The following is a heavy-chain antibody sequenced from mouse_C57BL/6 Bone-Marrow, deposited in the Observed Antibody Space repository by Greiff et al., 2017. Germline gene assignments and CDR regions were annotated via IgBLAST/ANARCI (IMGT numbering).Heavy chain of an antibody. CDR1: GFTFSSYT. J-gene: IGHJ2*01. V-gene: IGHV5-9*01. D-gene: IGHD1-1*01. CDR2: ISGGGGNT. CDR3: ARHYYGSSYD. Sequence: EVKLMESGGGLVKPGGSLKLSCAASGFTFSSYTMSWVRQTPEKRLEWVATISGGGGNTYYPDSVKGRFTISRDNAKNTLYLQMSSLRSEDTALYYCARHYYGSSYDWGQGTTLTVSS.